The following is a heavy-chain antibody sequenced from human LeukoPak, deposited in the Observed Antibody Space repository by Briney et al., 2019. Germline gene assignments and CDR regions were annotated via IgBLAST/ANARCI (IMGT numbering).Heavy chain of an antibody. Sequence: ASVEVSCKASGFTFTSSAVQWVRQARGQRLEWIGWIVVGSGNTNYAQEFQERVTITRDMSTSTAYMELSSLRSEDTAVYYCAAPFGQHYYYGMDVWGQGTTVTVSS. V-gene: IGHV1-58*01. J-gene: IGHJ6*02. CDR3: AAPFGQHYYYGMDV. CDR1: GFTFTSSA. D-gene: IGHD3-10*01. CDR2: IVVGSGNT.